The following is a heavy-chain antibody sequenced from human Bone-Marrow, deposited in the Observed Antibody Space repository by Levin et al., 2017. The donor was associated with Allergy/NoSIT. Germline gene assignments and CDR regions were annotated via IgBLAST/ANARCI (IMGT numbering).Heavy chain of an antibody. CDR1: GGSISSSSYY. J-gene: IGHJ4*02. Sequence: SETLSLTCTVSGGSISSSSYYWGWIRQPPGKGLEWIGSIYYSGSTYYNPSLKSRVTISVDTSKNQFSLKLSSVTAADTAVYYCARLSAAVVTDCFDYWGQGTLVTVSS. V-gene: IGHV4-39*01. CDR3: ARLSAAVVTDCFDY. D-gene: IGHD4-23*01. CDR2: IYYSGST.